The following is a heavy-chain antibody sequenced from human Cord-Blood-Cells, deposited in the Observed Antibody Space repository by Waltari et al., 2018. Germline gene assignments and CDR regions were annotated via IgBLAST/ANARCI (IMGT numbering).Heavy chain of an antibody. CDR3: ARAAPSHSGYNRNHEGAFDI. CDR1: GGTFSSYA. J-gene: IGHJ3*02. D-gene: IGHD1-20*01. CDR2: IIPILGIA. Sequence: QVQLVQSGAEVKKPGSSVKVSCKASGGTFSSYAISWVRQAPGQGLEWMGRIIPILGIANYAQKFQGRVTITADKSTSTAYMELSRLRSEDTAVYYCARAAPSHSGYNRNHEGAFDIWGQGTMVTVSS. V-gene: IGHV1-69*09.